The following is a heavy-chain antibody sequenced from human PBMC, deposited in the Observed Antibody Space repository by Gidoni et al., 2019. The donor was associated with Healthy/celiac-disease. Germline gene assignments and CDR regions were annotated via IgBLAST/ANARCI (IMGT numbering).Heavy chain of an antibody. D-gene: IGHD5-12*01. Sequence: QVQLVESGGGVVQPGRSLRLSCAASGFTFSSYGMHWVRQAPGKGLEWVAVIWYDGSNKYYADSVKGRFTISRDNSKNTLYLQMNSLRAEDTAVYYCGGGVATRPPYGMDVWGQGTTVTVSS. V-gene: IGHV3-33*08. J-gene: IGHJ6*02. CDR2: IWYDGSNK. CDR1: GFTFSSYG. CDR3: GGGVATRPPYGMDV.